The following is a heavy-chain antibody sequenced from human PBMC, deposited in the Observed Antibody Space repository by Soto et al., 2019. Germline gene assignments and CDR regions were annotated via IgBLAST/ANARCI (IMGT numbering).Heavy chain of an antibody. CDR2: INPSGGST. J-gene: IGHJ6*02. D-gene: IGHD3-3*01. V-gene: IGHV1-46*01. CDR1: GYTFTSYY. Sequence: QVQLVQSGAEVKKPGASVKVSCKASGYTFTSYYMHWVRQAPGQGLEWMGIINPSGGSTSYAQQFQGRVTMTRDTSTSTVYMELSSLRSEDTAVYYCARDRVAIFGVVNGYYYGMDVWGQGTTVTVSS. CDR3: ARDRVAIFGVVNGYYYGMDV.